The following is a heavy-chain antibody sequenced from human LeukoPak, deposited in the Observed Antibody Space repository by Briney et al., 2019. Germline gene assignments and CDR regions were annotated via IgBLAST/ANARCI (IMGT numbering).Heavy chain of an antibody. CDR1: GYTFTSYG. CDR3: ARDGRNGDPSIELDY. J-gene: IGHJ4*02. V-gene: IGHV1-18*01. CDR2: ISAYNGNT. Sequence: GASVNVSCKASGYTFTSYGIRWVRQAPGQGLEWMGWISAYNGNTNYAQKLQGRVTMTTDTSTSTAYMELRSLRSDDTAVYYCARDGRNGDPSIELDYWGQGTLVTVSS. D-gene: IGHD1-1*01.